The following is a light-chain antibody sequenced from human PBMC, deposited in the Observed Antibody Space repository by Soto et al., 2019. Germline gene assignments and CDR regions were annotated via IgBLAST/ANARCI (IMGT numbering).Light chain of an antibody. V-gene: IGLV2-14*01. CDR2: EVS. CDR1: SSDVGGYNY. J-gene: IGLJ3*02. Sequence: QSALTQPASVSGSPGQSITISCTGTSSDVGGYNYVSWYQQHPGKAPKLMIYEVSNQPSGVSNRFSGSKSGNTASLTISGLQAEDEADYYCSSYTSSSTPWVFGGGTQLTVL. CDR3: SSYTSSSTPWV.